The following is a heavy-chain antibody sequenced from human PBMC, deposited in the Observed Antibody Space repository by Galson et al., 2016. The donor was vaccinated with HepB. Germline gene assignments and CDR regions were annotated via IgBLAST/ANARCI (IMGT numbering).Heavy chain of an antibody. V-gene: IGHV4-39*01. D-gene: IGHD5-24*01. J-gene: IGHJ4*02. CDR1: NGSISTSNFY. CDR2: IYHGGST. Sequence: ATLSLTCNVSNGSISTSNFYWGWIRQSPGQGLEWIGSIYHGGSTYYNPYLKSRVTISVDTSKNHFSLRLNSVTAAETAVYYCSNRGIEMTPIVRPVDYWGQGTLVIVSS. CDR3: SNRGIEMTPIVRPVDY.